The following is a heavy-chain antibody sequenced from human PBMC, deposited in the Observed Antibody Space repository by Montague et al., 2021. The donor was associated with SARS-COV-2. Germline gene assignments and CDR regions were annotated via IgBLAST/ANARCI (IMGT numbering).Heavy chain of an antibody. CDR2: IYYSGST. CDR3: ARAGRVRFLEYGMDV. Sequence: SETLSLTCTVSGGSISSYYWSWIRQSPGKGLEWIGYIYYSGSTNXXPSLKSRVTISVDTSKKQFSLKLSSATAADTAVYYCARAGRVRFLEYGMDVWGQGTTVTVSS. D-gene: IGHD3-3*01. V-gene: IGHV4-59*01. CDR1: GGSISSYY. J-gene: IGHJ6*02.